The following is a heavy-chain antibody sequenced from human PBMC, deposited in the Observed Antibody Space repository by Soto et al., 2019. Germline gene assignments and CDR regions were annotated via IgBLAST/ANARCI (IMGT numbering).Heavy chain of an antibody. Sequence: QVQLVESGGGVVQPGRSLRLSCAASRFTFSSYGMHWVRQAPGKGLEWVAVISYDGSNKYYADSVKGRFTISRDNSKNTLYLQMNSLRAEDTAVYYCAKVGPMYYYDSSGYYSGTDHFDYWGQGTLVTVSS. CDR2: ISYDGSNK. CDR1: RFTFSSYG. CDR3: AKVGPMYYYDSSGYYSGTDHFDY. V-gene: IGHV3-30*18. J-gene: IGHJ4*02. D-gene: IGHD3-22*01.